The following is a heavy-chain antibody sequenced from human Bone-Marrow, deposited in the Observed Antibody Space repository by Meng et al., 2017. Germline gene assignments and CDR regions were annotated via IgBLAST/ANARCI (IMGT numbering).Heavy chain of an antibody. CDR1: GGSISSSFFY. V-gene: IGHV4-39*01. Sequence: QLQLQESGPGLVEPSETLSLTCTVSGGSISSSFFYWGWVRQPPGKGLEWIGSIYYTGSTYYNPSLKSRVTISIDTSKNQFSLKLSSVTAADTAVYYCARLDDTGIDYWGQGILVTVSS. CDR3: ARLDDTGIDY. CDR2: IYYTGST. D-gene: IGHD5-18*01. J-gene: IGHJ4*02.